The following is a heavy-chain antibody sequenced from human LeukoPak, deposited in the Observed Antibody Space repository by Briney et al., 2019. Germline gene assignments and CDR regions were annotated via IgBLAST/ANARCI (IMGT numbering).Heavy chain of an antibody. CDR3: ARQVGYSSSWRGKYYFDY. D-gene: IGHD6-13*01. J-gene: IGHJ4*02. V-gene: IGHV4-59*08. CDR2: IYYSGST. CDR1: GGSITSHY. Sequence: PSETLSLTCTVSGGSITSHYWTWIRQPPGKGLEWIGYIYYSGSTNYNPSLKSRLTISVDTSKNQFSLKLSSVTAADTAVYYCARQVGYSSSWRGKYYFDYWGQGTLVTVSS.